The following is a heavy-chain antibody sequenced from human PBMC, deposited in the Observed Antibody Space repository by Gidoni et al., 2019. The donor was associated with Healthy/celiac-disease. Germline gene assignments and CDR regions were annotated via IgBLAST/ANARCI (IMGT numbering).Heavy chain of an antibody. D-gene: IGHD5-18*01. J-gene: IGHJ6*02. CDR1: GFTFSSYG. CDR2: ISYDGSNK. CDR3: AKGRIQRYYYYGMDV. V-gene: IGHV3-30*18. Sequence: QVQLVESGGGVVQPGRSLRLSCAASGFTFSSYGMHWVRQAPGKGLEWVAVISYDGSNKYYADSVKGRFTISRDNSKNTLYLQMNSLRAEDTAVYYCAKGRIQRYYYYGMDVWGQGTTVTVSS.